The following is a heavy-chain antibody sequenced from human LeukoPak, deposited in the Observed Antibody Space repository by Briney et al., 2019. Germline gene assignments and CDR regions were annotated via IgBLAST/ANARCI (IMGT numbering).Heavy chain of an antibody. CDR2: IKSKTDGGTT. D-gene: IGHD2-2*01. CDR1: GFTFSNAW. CDR3: TTAIVVPAAAHAFDI. J-gene: IGHJ3*02. V-gene: IGHV3-15*01. Sequence: PGGSLRLSCAASGFTFSNAWMSWVRQAPGKGLEWVGRIKSKTDGGTTDYAAPVKGRFTISRDDSKNTLYLQMNSLKTEDTAVYYCTTAIVVPAAAHAFDIWGQGTMVTVSS.